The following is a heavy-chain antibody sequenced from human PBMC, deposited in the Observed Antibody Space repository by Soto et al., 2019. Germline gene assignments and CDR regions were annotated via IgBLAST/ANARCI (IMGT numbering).Heavy chain of an antibody. CDR2: ISGSGGST. D-gene: IGHD3-3*01. V-gene: IGHV3-23*01. Sequence: EVQLLESGGGLVQPGGSLRLSCAASGFTFSSYAMSWVRQAPGKGLEWVSAISGSGGSTYYADSVKGRFTISRDNSKNTLYLQMNSLRAEDTAVYYCAKGGRITLFGVVRSPFDPWGQGTLVTVSS. CDR3: AKGGRITLFGVVRSPFDP. CDR1: GFTFSSYA. J-gene: IGHJ5*02.